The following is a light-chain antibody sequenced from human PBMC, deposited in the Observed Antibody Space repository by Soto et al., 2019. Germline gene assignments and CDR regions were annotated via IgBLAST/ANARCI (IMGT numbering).Light chain of an antibody. V-gene: IGKV3-20*01. CDR2: DAS. CDR3: QQYGSSPVT. CDR1: QSVSSSY. Sequence: EIVLTQSPGTLSLSPGERATLSCRASQSVSSSYLAWYQQKPGQAPSLLIYDASSRATGIPDRFSGSGSGTDFTLTISRLEPEDFAVYYCQQYGSSPVTFGQGTKLEIK. J-gene: IGKJ2*01.